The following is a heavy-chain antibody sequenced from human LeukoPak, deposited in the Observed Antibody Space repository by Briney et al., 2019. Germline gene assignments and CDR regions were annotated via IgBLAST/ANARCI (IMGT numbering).Heavy chain of an antibody. CDR3: ARDSQVSY. CDR1: GFIVSSNY. CDR2: IYSDGST. J-gene: IGHJ4*02. V-gene: IGHV3-53*01. Sequence: GGSLRLSCAASGFIVSSNYMTWVRQAPGKGLEWVSVIYSDGSTFYADSVKGRFTISRGTSKNTLYLQMNNLRADDTAVYYCARDSQVSYWGQGALVTVSS.